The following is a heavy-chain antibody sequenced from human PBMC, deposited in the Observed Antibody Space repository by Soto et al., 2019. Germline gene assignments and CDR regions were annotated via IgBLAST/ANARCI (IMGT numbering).Heavy chain of an antibody. Sequence: GGSLRLSCVASGFTFSSYGMSWVRQAPGKGLEWVSAISVSGATAYYAASVKGRFTISRDDSKSIAYLQMNSLKTEDTAVYYCTEYRSWGQGTLVTVSS. CDR1: GFTFSSYG. J-gene: IGHJ5*02. CDR2: ISVSGATA. D-gene: IGHD2-2*02. V-gene: IGHV3-23*01. CDR3: TEYRS.